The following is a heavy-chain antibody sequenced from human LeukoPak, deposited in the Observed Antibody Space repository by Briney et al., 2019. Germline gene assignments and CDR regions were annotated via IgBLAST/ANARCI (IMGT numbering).Heavy chain of an antibody. CDR1: GYSFTDYY. CDR3: AKIAVAGTSRVDWFDP. Sequence: GASVKVSCKASGYSFTDYYIHWVRQAPGQGLGWVGWINPRSGGANYAQKFQGRVTLTRDTSISTAYMELSSLRSDDTAVYYCAKIAVAGTSRVDWFDPWGQGTLVTVSS. V-gene: IGHV1-2*02. J-gene: IGHJ5*02. CDR2: INPRSGGA. D-gene: IGHD6-19*01.